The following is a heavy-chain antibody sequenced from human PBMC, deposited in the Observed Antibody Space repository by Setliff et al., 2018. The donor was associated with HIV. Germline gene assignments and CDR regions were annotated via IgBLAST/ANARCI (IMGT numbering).Heavy chain of an antibody. CDR3: ARPHSGRGGGAYFDP. V-gene: IGHV4-39*01. D-gene: IGHD6-19*01. CDR1: GDSITSGHFY. J-gene: IGHJ5*02. CDR2: ILDGRVT. Sequence: SETLSLTCTVSGDSITSGHFYWGWIRQAPGKGLEWIGNILDGRVTFFNPSLRGRVTISVDASKNQISLNLRSVTAADSAVYHCARPHSGRGGGAYFDPWGQGILVTVSS.